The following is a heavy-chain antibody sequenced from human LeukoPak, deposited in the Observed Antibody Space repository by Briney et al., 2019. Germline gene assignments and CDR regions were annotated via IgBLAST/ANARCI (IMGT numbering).Heavy chain of an antibody. CDR3: ASSVPSSFDY. Sequence: GGSLRLSCAASGFTFSNDWMHWVRQAPGKGLGWVSRINSDGSYTTYADSVKGRFTISRDNAKNTLYLQMNSLRAEDTAVYYCASSVPSSFDYWGQGTLVTVSS. J-gene: IGHJ4*02. CDR1: GFTFSNDW. CDR2: INSDGSYT. V-gene: IGHV3-74*01. D-gene: IGHD2/OR15-2a*01.